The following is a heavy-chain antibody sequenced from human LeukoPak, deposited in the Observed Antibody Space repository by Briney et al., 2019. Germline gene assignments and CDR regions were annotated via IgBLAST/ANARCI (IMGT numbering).Heavy chain of an antibody. CDR3: AGDRLGDYDHSGYYDK. CDR2: ICDSGRTI. J-gene: IGHJ4*02. Sequence: GGSLRLSCAASGFTFIDYYMSWIRQAPGKGPEWVSYICDSGRTIYYADSVKGRFTISRDNAKNSVYLQMNNLGAEDTAVYYCAGDRLGDYDHSGYYDKWGQGTLVTVSS. CDR1: GFTFIDYY. D-gene: IGHD3-22*01. V-gene: IGHV3-11*01.